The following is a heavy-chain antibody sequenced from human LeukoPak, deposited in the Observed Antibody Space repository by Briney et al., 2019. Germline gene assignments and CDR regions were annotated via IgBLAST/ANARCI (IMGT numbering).Heavy chain of an antibody. CDR1: GFTLVDYG. CDR3: ASEGEWELLGYFDY. V-gene: IGHV3-20*04. Sequence: GGSLRLSCATSGFTLVDYGLSWVRRAPGKGLEWLCAINYNGAITDYADSVKGRFTISRDNAKNSLYLQMNSLRAEDTAVYYCASEGEWELLGYFDYWGQGTLVTVSS. J-gene: IGHJ4*02. CDR2: INYNGAIT. D-gene: IGHD1-26*01.